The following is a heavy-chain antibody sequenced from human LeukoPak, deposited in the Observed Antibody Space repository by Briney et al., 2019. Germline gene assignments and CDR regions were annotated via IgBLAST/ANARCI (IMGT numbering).Heavy chain of an antibody. CDR1: GFTFSNYA. CDR3: ARELCSVNAAIGYSYGFALDF. J-gene: IGHJ4*02. D-gene: IGHD5-18*01. CDR2: ISYDGSNK. V-gene: IGHV3-30*04. Sequence: GGSLRLSCAASGFTFSNYAMHWVRQAPGRGLEWVAVISYDGSNKYYADCVKGRFTIYRDNSKNALYVQMNILRHEDTAVYYCARELCSVNAAIGYSYGFALDFWGQGTLVTVSS.